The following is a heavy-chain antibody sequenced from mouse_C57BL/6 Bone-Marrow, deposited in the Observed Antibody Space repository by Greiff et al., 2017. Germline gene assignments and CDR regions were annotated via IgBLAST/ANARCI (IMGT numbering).Heavy chain of an antibody. J-gene: IGHJ3*01. CDR2: IYPRSGNT. CDR1: GYTFTSYG. V-gene: IGHV1-81*01. D-gene: IGHD2-4*01. Sequence: QVQLQQSGAELARPGASVKLSCKASGYTFTSYGISWVKQRTGQGLEWIGEIYPRSGNTYYNEKVKGKATLTADKSSRTAYMELRSLTSEDSAVYFCATLYYDYDLAWFAYWGQGTLVTVSA. CDR3: ATLYYDYDLAWFAY.